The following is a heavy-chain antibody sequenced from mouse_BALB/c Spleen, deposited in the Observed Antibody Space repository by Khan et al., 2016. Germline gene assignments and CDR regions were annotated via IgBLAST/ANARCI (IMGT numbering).Heavy chain of an antibody. CDR2: ISYDGTN. Sequence: EVQLQESGPGLVKPSQSLSLTCSVTGYSITSGYYWNWIRQFPGNQLEWMGYISYDGTNYYNPSLKNRISITRDTSKNHFFLKLNSVTSEDTATYYCSRDGVTGSFADWGQGTLVTVSA. J-gene: IGHJ3*01. V-gene: IGHV3-6*02. CDR1: GYSITSGYY. D-gene: IGHD4-1*01. CDR3: SRDGVTGSFAD.